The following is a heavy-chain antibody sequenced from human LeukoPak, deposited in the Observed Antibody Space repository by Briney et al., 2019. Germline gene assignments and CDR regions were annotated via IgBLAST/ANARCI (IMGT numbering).Heavy chain of an antibody. D-gene: IGHD1-14*01. CDR2: INSDGSST. J-gene: IGHJ3*02. V-gene: IGHV3-74*01. Sequence: PGGSLRLSCAASGFTFSSYWMHWVRQVPGKGLVWVSRINSDGSSTSYADSVKGRFTISRDNAKNTLYVQMNSLRAEDTAVYYCPTGSRHAFDIWGRGTMVTVSS. CDR1: GFTFSSYW. CDR3: PTGSRHAFDI.